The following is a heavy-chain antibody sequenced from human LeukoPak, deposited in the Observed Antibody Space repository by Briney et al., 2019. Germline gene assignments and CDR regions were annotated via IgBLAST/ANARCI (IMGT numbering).Heavy chain of an antibody. Sequence: NTSETLSLTCTVSGGSISSYYWSWIRQPPGKGLEWIGYIFYSGSTNYNPSLKSRVTISVDTSKNQFPLKLSSVTAADTAVYYCARTFSRYWFDPWGQGTLVTVSS. CDR3: ARTFSRYWFDP. V-gene: IGHV4-59*01. CDR1: GGSISSYY. J-gene: IGHJ5*02. D-gene: IGHD3-3*02. CDR2: IFYSGST.